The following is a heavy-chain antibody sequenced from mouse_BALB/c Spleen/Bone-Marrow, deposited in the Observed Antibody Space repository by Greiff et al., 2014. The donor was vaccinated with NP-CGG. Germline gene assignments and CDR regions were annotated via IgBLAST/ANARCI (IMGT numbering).Heavy chain of an antibody. CDR3: ARSGERYGAMDY. Sequence: EVHLVESGGGLVKPGGSLKLSCAASGFTFSDYYMYWVRQTPEKRLEWAATISDGGGYTYYPDSVWGRFTISRDNAKNNLYLQMSSLKSEDTAMYYCARSGERYGAMDYWGQGTSVTVFS. CDR1: GFTFSDYY. D-gene: IGHD2-10*02. J-gene: IGHJ4*01. V-gene: IGHV5-4*02. CDR2: ISDGGGYT.